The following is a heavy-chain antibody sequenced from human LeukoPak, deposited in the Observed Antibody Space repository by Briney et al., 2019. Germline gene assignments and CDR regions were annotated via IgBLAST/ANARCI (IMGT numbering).Heavy chain of an antibody. J-gene: IGHJ4*02. Sequence: PSETLSLTCTVSGASIGGYFWSWLRQPPGKGLEWVGWIFYNGNTNYNSSLKSRLTMSVDASKNQFYLKLNSVTAADTAVYYCARYSSDHDGRHFEFWGQGILVTVSS. CDR3: ARYSSDHDGRHFEF. CDR2: IFYNGNT. CDR1: GASIGGYF. V-gene: IGHV4-59*01. D-gene: IGHD2-21*01.